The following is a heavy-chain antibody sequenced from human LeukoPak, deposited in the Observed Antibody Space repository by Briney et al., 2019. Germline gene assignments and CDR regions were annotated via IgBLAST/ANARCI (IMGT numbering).Heavy chain of an antibody. CDR1: GGFISSYY. CDR3: AVGIAAAGSLRASFDY. Sequence: PSETLSLTCTVSGGFISSYYWSWIRQPPGKGLEWIGYIYYSGSTNYNPSLKSRVTISVDTSKNQFSLKLSSVTAADTAVYYCAVGIAAAGSLRASFDYWGQGTLVTVSS. D-gene: IGHD6-13*01. CDR2: IYYSGST. J-gene: IGHJ4*02. V-gene: IGHV4-59*01.